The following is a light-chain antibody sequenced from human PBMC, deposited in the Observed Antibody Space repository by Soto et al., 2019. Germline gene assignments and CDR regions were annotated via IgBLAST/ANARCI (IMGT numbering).Light chain of an antibody. CDR1: QSDSNH. Sequence: EIVMTQSPATLSVSPGERATLSCRASQSDSNHLAWYQQKPGQAPRLLIYVASTRATGIPARFSGSGSGTELTHTLSSLQSEDFAVYYCQQYNKWHLTFGQGTKVEI. CDR3: QQYNKWHLT. J-gene: IGKJ1*01. CDR2: VAS. V-gene: IGKV3-15*01.